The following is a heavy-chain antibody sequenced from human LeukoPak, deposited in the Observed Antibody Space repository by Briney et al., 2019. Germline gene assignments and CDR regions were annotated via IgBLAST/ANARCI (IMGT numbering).Heavy chain of an antibody. D-gene: IGHD2-15*01. CDR3: ARDRDICSGGTCYSYYMDV. V-gene: IGHV1-46*01. J-gene: IGHJ6*03. CDR1: GYTFTSYY. CDR2: INPSGGRT. Sequence: ASVKVSCKASGYTFTSYYMHWVRQAPGQGLEWMGIINPSGGRTSYAQKFQGRVTMTRDTSISTAYMELSRLTSDDTAVYYCARDRDICSGGTCYSYYMDVWGKGTTVTISS.